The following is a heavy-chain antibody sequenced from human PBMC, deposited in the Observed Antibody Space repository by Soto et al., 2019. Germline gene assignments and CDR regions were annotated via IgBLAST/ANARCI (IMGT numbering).Heavy chain of an antibody. CDR1: GFTVSSNY. Sequence: GGSLRLSCAASGFTVSSNYMSWVRQAPGKGLEWVSVIYSGGSTYYADSVKGRFTISRDNSKNTLYLQMNSLRAEDTAVYYCASETYYYDSSGYYQTDYWGQGTLVTVSS. J-gene: IGHJ4*02. CDR2: IYSGGST. CDR3: ASETYYYDSSGYYQTDY. D-gene: IGHD3-22*01. V-gene: IGHV3-53*01.